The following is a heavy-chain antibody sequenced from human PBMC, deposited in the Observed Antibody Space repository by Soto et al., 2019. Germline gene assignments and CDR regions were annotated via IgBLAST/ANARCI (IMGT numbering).Heavy chain of an antibody. Sequence: EVQLLESGGGLVQPGESLRLSCAASGFTFSSYAMSWVRQAPGKGLEWVSVISGSDDSTYYADSVKGRFTISRDNSKNTLYLQMNSLRDEDTVVYYCANRSCSSKFDYWSHGSLVTVTS. CDR1: GFTFSSYA. J-gene: IGHJ4*01. CDR3: ANRSCSSKFDY. D-gene: IGHD6-6*01. V-gene: IGHV3-23*01. CDR2: ISGSDDST.